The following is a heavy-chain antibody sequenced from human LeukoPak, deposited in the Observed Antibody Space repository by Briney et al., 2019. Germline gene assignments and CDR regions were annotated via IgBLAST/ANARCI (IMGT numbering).Heavy chain of an antibody. CDR1: GFIFSSYW. CDR2: IIQDGSEK. Sequence: GGSLRLSCAASGFIFSSYWMSWVRQAPGKGLEWVANIIQDGSEKYYVDSVKGRFTISRDNAKNSLYLQMNSLRAEDTAVYYCAKDPSTVTPYFDYWGQGTLVTVSS. D-gene: IGHD4-17*01. CDR3: AKDPSTVTPYFDY. V-gene: IGHV3-7*03. J-gene: IGHJ4*02.